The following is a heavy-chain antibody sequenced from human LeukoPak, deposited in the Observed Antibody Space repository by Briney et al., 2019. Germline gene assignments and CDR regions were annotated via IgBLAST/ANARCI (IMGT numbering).Heavy chain of an antibody. D-gene: IGHD3-10*01. J-gene: IGHJ6*03. V-gene: IGHV1-2*02. CDR2: INPNSGGT. CDR1: GYTFTGYY. Sequence: ASVKVSCKASGYTFTGYYMHWVRQAPGQGLEWMGWINPNSGGTNYAQKLQGRVTMTTDTSTSTAYMELRSLRSDDTAVYYCARDYGSGSWYYYYMDVWGKGTTVTISS. CDR3: ARDYGSGSWYYYYMDV.